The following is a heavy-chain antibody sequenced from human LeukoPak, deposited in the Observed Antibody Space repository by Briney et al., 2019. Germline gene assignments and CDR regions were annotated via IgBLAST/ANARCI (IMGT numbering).Heavy chain of an antibody. D-gene: IGHD1-26*01. CDR2: IYSGGST. J-gene: IGHJ4*02. CDR1: GLTVSSNY. CDR3: ARVYSPSGSYSVDY. Sequence: GGSLRLSCAASGLTVSSNYMSWVRQAPGKGLEWVSVIYSGGSTYYADSVKGRFTISRDNSKNTLYLQMNSLRAEDTAVYYCARVYSPSGSYSVDYWGQGTLVTVSS. V-gene: IGHV3-66*01.